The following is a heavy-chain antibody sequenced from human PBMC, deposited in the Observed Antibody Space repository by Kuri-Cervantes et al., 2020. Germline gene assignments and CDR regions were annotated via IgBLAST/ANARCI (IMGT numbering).Heavy chain of an antibody. CDR1: GGSFSGNN. CDR3: ARNDYYYYYYMDV. V-gene: IGHV4-34*01. Sequence: SQTLSLTCAVYGGSFSGNNWSRIRQPPGKGLEWIGEINQSWTTNYNPSLKSRVTISVDTSKNQFSLKLSSVTAADTAVYYCARNDYYYYYYMDVWGEGTTVTVSS. CDR2: INQSWTT. J-gene: IGHJ6*03.